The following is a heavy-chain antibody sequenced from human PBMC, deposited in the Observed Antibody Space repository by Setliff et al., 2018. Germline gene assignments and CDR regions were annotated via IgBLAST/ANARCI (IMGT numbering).Heavy chain of an antibody. J-gene: IGHJ5*02. CDR1: GFTFSFHW. V-gene: IGHV3-7*03. CDR2: INQDGGGE. Sequence: PGGSLRLSCAASGFTFSFHWMSWVRQAPDKGLEWVASINQDGGGESYVDSVKGRFTISRDNAKKSLYLQMNRLRAEDTAVYYCAPGIATAGKVSWGQGNLVTVSS. CDR3: APGIATAGKVS. D-gene: IGHD6-13*01.